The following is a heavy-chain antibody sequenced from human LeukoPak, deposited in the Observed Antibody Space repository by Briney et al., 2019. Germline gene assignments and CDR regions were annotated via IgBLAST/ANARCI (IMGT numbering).Heavy chain of an antibody. D-gene: IGHD3-16*02. CDR1: GDSINSYY. CDR3: ARTVPKVIGWFDP. CDR2: IYYSGST. Sequence: PSETLSLTCTVSGDSINSYYWSWIRQPPGKGLEWIGYIYYSGSTNYNPSLKSRVTISVDTSKNQFSLKLSSVTAADTAMYYCARTVPKVIGWFDPWGQGTLVTVSS. V-gene: IGHV4-59*01. J-gene: IGHJ5*02.